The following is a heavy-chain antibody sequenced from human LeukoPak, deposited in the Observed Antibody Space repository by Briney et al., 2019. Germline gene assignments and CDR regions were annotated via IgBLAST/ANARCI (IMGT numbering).Heavy chain of an antibody. CDR2: TYYRSKLYN. V-gene: IGHV6-1*01. D-gene: IGHD6-6*01. CDR3: ARDQYSRNWFDP. J-gene: IGHJ5*02. Sequence: SQTLSLTCALSGDSLSSNSAAWNWIRQSPSRCLEWLGRTYYRSKLYNDYAVSVKSRITINPDTPKNQFSLQLNAVTPEDTAVYYCARDQYSRNWFDPWGQGTLVTVSS. CDR1: GDSLSSNSAA.